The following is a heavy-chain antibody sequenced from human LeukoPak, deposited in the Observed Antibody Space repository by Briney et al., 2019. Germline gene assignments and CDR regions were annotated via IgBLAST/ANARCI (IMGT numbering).Heavy chain of an antibody. J-gene: IGHJ4*02. D-gene: IGHD4-11*01. V-gene: IGHV4-34*01. CDR1: GGSFSGYY. CDR2: INHSGST. CDR3: ARVPDSNYPYYFDY. Sequence: SETLSLTCAVYGGSFSGYYWSWIRQPPGKGLEWIGEINHSGSTNYNPSLTSRVTISVDTSKNQFSLKLSSLTAADTAVYYCARVPDSNYPYYFDYWGQGTLVTVSS.